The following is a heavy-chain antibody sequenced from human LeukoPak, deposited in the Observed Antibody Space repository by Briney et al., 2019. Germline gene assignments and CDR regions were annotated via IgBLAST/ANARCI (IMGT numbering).Heavy chain of an antibody. V-gene: IGHV3-21*01. CDR3: ARDQAAGTFDY. CDR2: ISSSSPYI. J-gene: IGHJ4*02. D-gene: IGHD6-13*01. Sequence: GGSLRLSCAASGFTFSSYSMNWVRQAPGKGLEWVSSISSSSPYIYYADSVKGRFTISRDNAKNLLYLQMNSLRAEDTAVYYCARDQAAGTFDYWGQGTLVTVSS. CDR1: GFTFSSYS.